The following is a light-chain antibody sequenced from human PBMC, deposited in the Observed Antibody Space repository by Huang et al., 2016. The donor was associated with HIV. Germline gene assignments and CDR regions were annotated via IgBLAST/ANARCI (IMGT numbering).Light chain of an antibody. J-gene: IGKJ2*01. Sequence: IVMTQSPDTLSVSPGERATLPCRASQTVRNNLAWYQQNPGQAPRLLIYGAATRATGVPVRFSGSVSGTEFALTISSLTSEDFTLYYCQQYNDWPPTFGQGTKLEI. V-gene: IGKV3-15*01. CDR2: GAA. CDR1: QTVRNN. CDR3: QQYNDWPPT.